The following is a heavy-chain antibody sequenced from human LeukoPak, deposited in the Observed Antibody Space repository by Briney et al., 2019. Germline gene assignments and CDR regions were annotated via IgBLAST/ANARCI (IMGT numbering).Heavy chain of an antibody. CDR2: IYSDGST. J-gene: IGHJ5*02. V-gene: IGHV3-53*01. D-gene: IGHD3-10*01. Sequence: GGSLRLSCAASGFTISSNYMSWVRQAPGKGLEWVSVIYSDGSTDYTDSVKGRFTISRDNSKNTLYLQMNSLRAEDTAVYYCARDRGSMVRGDRWFDPWGQGTLVTVSS. CDR3: ARDRGSMVRGDRWFDP. CDR1: GFTISSNY.